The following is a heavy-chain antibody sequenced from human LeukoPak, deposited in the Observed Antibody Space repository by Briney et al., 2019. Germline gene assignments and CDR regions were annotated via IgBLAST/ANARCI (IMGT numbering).Heavy chain of an antibody. D-gene: IGHD3-10*01. CDR2: IHCSGSI. Sequence: SETLSLTCPLYGSSISSSNYYWGWIRQPPGKGLEWIASIHCSGSIYYNPSLKSRVTISVDTSKNQFSLKLSSVTAADTAVFYWARGGYYGSGSYARFDPWGQGTLVTVSS. CDR1: GSSISSSNYY. J-gene: IGHJ5*02. CDR3: ARGGYYGSGSYARFDP. V-gene: IGHV4-39*01.